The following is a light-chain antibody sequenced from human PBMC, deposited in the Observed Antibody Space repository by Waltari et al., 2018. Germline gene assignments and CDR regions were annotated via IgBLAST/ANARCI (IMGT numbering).Light chain of an antibody. J-gene: IGLJ1*01. CDR3: QSADFSRSHTSYV. CDR2: RDS. Sequence: YELAQPPLVSVSRGQTAGSPCSGKGLAGDDVYWYQQKAGQAPGLVMSRDSGRPSWIPMRFSGSSSGKTVTLLISGVQAEDEADYYCQSADFSRSHTSYVLGTGTKVTVL. V-gene: IGLV3-25*03. CDR1: GLAGDD.